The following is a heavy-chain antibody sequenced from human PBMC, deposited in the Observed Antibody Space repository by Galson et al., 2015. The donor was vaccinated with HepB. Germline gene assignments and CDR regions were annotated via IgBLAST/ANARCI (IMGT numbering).Heavy chain of an antibody. V-gene: IGHV1-2*06. J-gene: IGHJ6*02. Sequence: SVKVSCKASGYTFTGYYMHWVRQAPGQGLEWMGRINPNSGGTNYAQKFQGRVTMTRDTSISTAYMELSRLGSDDTAVYYCARDRGSSWYSDYYYGMDVWGQGTTVTVSS. CDR1: GYTFTGYY. CDR3: ARDRGSSWYSDYYYGMDV. CDR2: INPNSGGT. D-gene: IGHD6-13*01.